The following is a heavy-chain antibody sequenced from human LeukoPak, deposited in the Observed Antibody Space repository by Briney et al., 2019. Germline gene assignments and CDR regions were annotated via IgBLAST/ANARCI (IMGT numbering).Heavy chain of an antibody. V-gene: IGHV4-39*01. CDR3: ARHSPDPMDDFWSGYYSFDYGMDV. J-gene: IGHJ6*02. CDR2: IYYSGST. CDR1: GGSISSSSYY. Sequence: PSETLSLTCTVSGGSISSSSYYWGWIRQPPGKGLEWIGSIYYSGSTYYNPSLKSRVTISVDTSKNQFSLKLSSVTAADTAVYYCARHSPDPMDDFWSGYYSFDYGMDVWGQGTTVTVSS. D-gene: IGHD3-3*01.